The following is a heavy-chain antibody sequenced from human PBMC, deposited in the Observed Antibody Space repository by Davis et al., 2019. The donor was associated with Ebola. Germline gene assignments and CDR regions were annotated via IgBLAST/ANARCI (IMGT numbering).Heavy chain of an antibody. Sequence: PGGSLRLSCAASGFTVSSNYMSWVRQAPGKGLEWVSVIYSGGSTYYADSVKGRFTISRDNSKNTLYLQMNSLRAEDTAVYYCARSRGAVAYGHYYYGMDVWGQGTTVTVSS. D-gene: IGHD6-19*01. CDR2: IYSGGST. CDR3: ARSRGAVAYGHYYYGMDV. V-gene: IGHV3-53*01. CDR1: GFTVSSNY. J-gene: IGHJ6*02.